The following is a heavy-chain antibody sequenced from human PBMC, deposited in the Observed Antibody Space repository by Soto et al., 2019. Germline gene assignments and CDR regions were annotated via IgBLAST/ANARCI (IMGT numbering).Heavy chain of an antibody. D-gene: IGHD6-13*01. CDR2: INPNSGGT. J-gene: IGHJ6*02. V-gene: IGHV1-2*04. CDR3: ARAGLYRSSWYGLYYYYGMDV. Sequence: ASVKVSCKASGYTFTGYYMHWVRQAPGQGLEGMGWINPNSGGTNYAQKFQGWVTMTRDTSISTAYMELSRLRSDDTAVYYCARAGLYRSSWYGLYYYYGMDVWGQGTTVTVSS. CDR1: GYTFTGYY.